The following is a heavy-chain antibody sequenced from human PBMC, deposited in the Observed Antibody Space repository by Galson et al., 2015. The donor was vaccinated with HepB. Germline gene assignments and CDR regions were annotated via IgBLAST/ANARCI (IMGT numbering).Heavy chain of an antibody. D-gene: IGHD2-2*01. Sequence: SVKVSCKASGFTFTSYGFSWARQAPGQGLEWMGWVSAYNGNTNYAQKLQGRVTMTTDTSTSTVYMELRSLRSDDTAVYYCARGGWYCSSTSCSPGDYWGQGTLVTVSS. CDR1: GFTFTSYG. J-gene: IGHJ4*02. CDR3: ARGGWYCSSTSCSPGDY. V-gene: IGHV1-18*01. CDR2: VSAYNGNT.